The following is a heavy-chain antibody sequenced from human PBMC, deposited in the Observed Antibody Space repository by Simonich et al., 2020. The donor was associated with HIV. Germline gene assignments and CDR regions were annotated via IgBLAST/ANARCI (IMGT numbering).Heavy chain of an antibody. D-gene: IGHD5-18*01. CDR1: GGSFSGYY. CDR2: INHSGST. J-gene: IGHJ4*02. V-gene: IGHV4-34*01. CDR3: ARHGEYSHGPYFDY. Sequence: QVQLQQWGAGLLKPSETLSLTCAVYGGSFSGYYWSWIRQPPRKGLEWIGEINHSGSTNYNPYLKSRVTISVDTSKNQFSLKLSSVTAADTAVYYCARHGEYSHGPYFDYWGQGTLVTVSS.